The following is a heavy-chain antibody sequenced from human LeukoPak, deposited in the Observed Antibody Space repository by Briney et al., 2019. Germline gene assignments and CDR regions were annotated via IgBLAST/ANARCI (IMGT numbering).Heavy chain of an antibody. CDR2: IYCSGST. V-gene: IGHV4-59*01. D-gene: IGHD3-3*01. Sequence: SETLSLTCTVSGGSISSYYWSWIRQPPGKGLEWIGYIYCSGSTNYNPSLKSRVTISVDTSKNQFSLKLSSVTAADTAVYYCARGHDFWSGYYQGFDPWGQGTLVTVSS. CDR1: GGSISSYY. J-gene: IGHJ5*02. CDR3: ARGHDFWSGYYQGFDP.